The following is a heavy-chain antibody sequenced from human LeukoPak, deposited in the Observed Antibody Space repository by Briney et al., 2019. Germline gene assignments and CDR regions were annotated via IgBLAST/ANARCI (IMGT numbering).Heavy chain of an antibody. J-gene: IGHJ6*03. CDR3: ARAVYEIHMDV. D-gene: IGHD3-9*01. V-gene: IGHV4-38-2*02. Sequence: SETLSLTCTVSGYSISSGYYWGWIRQPPGKGLEWIGSIYHSGSTYYNPSLNSRVTISVDTSKNQFSLKLSSVTAADTAVYYCARAVYEIHMDVWGKGTTVTISS. CDR1: GYSISSGYY. CDR2: IYHSGST.